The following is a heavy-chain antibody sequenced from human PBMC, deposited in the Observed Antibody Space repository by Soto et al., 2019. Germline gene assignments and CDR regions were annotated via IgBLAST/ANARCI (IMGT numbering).Heavy chain of an antibody. CDR3: ARNSNHYGMDV. CDR1: GFTFSSYG. CDR2: ISYDGSNK. Sequence: QVQLVESGGGVVQPGRFLRLSCAASGFTFSSYGMHWVRQAPGKGLEWVAVISYDGSNKYYADSVKGRFTISRDNSKNTLYLQMNSLRAEDTAVYYCARNSNHYGMDVWGQGTTVTVSS. D-gene: IGHD6-13*01. J-gene: IGHJ6*02. V-gene: IGHV3-30*03.